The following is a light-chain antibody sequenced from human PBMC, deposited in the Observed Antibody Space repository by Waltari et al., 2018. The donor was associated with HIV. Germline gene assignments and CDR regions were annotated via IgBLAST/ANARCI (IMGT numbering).Light chain of an antibody. CDR1: SSNIGAGYD. CDR2: ATV. V-gene: IGLV1-40*01. Sequence: QSVLTQPPSVSGAPGQRVTISCTGGSSNIGAGYDVHWYQRLPGTAPKLLIFATVNRPSGVPDRFSGSGSGTSASLAITGLQAEDGADYYCQSYDSSLTMVFGGGTKVTVL. CDR3: QSYDSSLTMV. J-gene: IGLJ2*01.